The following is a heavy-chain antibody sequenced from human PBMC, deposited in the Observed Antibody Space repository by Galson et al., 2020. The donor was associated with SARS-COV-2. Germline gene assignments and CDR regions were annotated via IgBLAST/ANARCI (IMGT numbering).Heavy chain of an antibody. CDR3: ARDHGSAFDI. CDR1: GFTFSSYA. CDR2: ISYDGSNK. J-gene: IGHJ3*02. V-gene: IGHV3-30*04. D-gene: IGHD2-15*01. Sequence: GGYLRLSCAASGFTFSSYAMHWVRQAPGKGLEWVAVISYDGSNKYYADSVKGRFTISRDNSKNTLYLQMNSLRAEDTAVYYCARDHGSAFDIWGQGTMVTVSS.